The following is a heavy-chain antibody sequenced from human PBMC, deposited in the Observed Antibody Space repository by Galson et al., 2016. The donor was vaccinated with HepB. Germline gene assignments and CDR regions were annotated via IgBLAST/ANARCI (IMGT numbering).Heavy chain of an antibody. CDR3: TRGSRCSGGRCYSPAFDY. Sequence: SVKVSCKASGSTFPSYGISWVRQAPGQGLEWMGWTSAYSGNTNYAPKFHGRVTVTRNTSTSTVYMELRSLRFDDTATYCCTRGSRCSGGRCYSPAFDYWGQGTLVTVSS. J-gene: IGHJ4*02. V-gene: IGHV1-18*01. CDR1: GSTFPSYG. D-gene: IGHD2-15*01. CDR2: TSAYSGNT.